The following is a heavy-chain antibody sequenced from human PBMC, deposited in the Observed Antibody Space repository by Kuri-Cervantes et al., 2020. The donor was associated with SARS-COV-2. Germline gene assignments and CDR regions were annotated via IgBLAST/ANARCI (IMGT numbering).Heavy chain of an antibody. CDR3: ARDLWSVVRGVIARWFDP. V-gene: IGHV1-18*04. Sequence: ASVKVSCKTSGYTFTSYGISWVRQAPGQGLEWMGWISIKQGDTNYAQKFQGRVTMTTDTSTSTAYMELRSLRSDDTAVYYCARDLWSVVRGVIARWFDPWGQGTLVTVSS. CDR1: GYTFTSYG. D-gene: IGHD3-10*01. J-gene: IGHJ5*02. CDR2: ISIKQGDT.